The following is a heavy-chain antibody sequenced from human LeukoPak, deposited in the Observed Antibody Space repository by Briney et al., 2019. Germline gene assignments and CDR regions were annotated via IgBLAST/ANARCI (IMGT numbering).Heavy chain of an antibody. Sequence: SVKVSCKASGGTFSSYAISWVRQAPGQGLEWMGRIIPIFGIANYAQKFQGRVTVTADTSTSTAYMELSSLRSEDTAVYYCARTDYYGSGSYDYYGMDVWGQGTTVTVSS. D-gene: IGHD3-10*01. CDR1: GGTFSSYA. CDR3: ARTDYYGSGSYDYYGMDV. V-gene: IGHV1-69*04. J-gene: IGHJ6*02. CDR2: IIPIFGIA.